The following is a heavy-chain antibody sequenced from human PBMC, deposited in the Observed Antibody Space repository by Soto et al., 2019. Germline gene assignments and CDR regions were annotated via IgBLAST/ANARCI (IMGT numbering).Heavy chain of an antibody. CDR2: INAGNGNT. V-gene: IGHV1-3*01. J-gene: IGHJ3*02. CDR3: ARYSHHPGNSGPFYRTRWETFEI. D-gene: IGHD3-16*02. Sequence: GASVKVSCKASGYTFTSYAMHWVRQAPGQRLEWMGWINAGNGNTKYSQKFQGRVTITRDTSASTAYMELSSLRSEDTAVYYCARYSHHPGNSGPFYRTRWETFEIGD. CDR1: GYTFTSYA.